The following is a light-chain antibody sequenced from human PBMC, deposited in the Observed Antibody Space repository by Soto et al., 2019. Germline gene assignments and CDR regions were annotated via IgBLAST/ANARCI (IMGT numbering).Light chain of an antibody. V-gene: IGKV1-39*01. Sequence: DIQMTQSPSSLSASVGDRVTITCRASQSISSYLNWYQQKPGKAPKLLIYAASSLQSGVPSRFSGSGSGTDFTLTLNNLQPEDFANLFRPQSYRNPRFPFGPGTKVDIK. CDR2: AAS. J-gene: IGKJ3*01. CDR3: PQSYRNPRFP. CDR1: QSISSY.